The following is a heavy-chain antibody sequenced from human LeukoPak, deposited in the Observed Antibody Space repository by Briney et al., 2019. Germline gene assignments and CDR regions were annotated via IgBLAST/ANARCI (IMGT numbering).Heavy chain of an antibody. V-gene: IGHV3-48*03. Sequence: PGGSLRLSCAASGFTFSGYEMIWVRQAPGKGLEWVSYISSSGNTIYYADSVKGRFTISRDNAKNSLYLQMNSLRDEDSAVYYCARETGTARHFDYWGQGTLVTVSS. D-gene: IGHD1-1*01. CDR2: ISSSGNTI. CDR1: GFTFSGYE. CDR3: ARETGTARHFDY. J-gene: IGHJ4*02.